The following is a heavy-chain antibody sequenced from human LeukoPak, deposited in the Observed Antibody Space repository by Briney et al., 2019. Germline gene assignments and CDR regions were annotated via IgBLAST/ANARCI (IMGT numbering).Heavy chain of an antibody. Sequence: GGSLRLSCAASGFTFSSYWMHWVRQAPGKGLVWVSRINSDGSSTSYADSVKGRFTISRDNAKNTLYLQMNSLRAEDTAVYYCAREPILTGYYLDYWGLGTLVTVSS. CDR2: INSDGSST. V-gene: IGHV3-74*01. CDR3: AREPILTGYYLDY. J-gene: IGHJ4*02. D-gene: IGHD3-9*01. CDR1: GFTFSSYW.